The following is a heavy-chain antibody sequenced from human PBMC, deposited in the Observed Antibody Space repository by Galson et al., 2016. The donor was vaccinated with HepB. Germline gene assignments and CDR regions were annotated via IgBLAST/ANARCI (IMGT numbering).Heavy chain of an antibody. CDR3: VRDGEYRCSSTSCYWEFDY. CDR1: GFSFDDYG. J-gene: IGHJ4*02. V-gene: IGHV3-9*01. D-gene: IGHD2-2*01. Sequence: SLRLSCAASGFSFDDYGMDWVRQAPGKGLEWVSGITWNSGSVGYADSVKGRFTISRDNAKNSLYLQMNSLRAEDTALYYCVRDGEYRCSSTSCYWEFDYWGQGTLVTVSS. CDR2: ITWNSGSV.